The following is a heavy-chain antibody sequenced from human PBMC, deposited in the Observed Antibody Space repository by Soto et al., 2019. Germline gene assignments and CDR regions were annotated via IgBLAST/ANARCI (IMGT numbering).Heavy chain of an antibody. V-gene: IGHV1-8*01. D-gene: IGHD6-19*01. CDR1: GYTFTSYD. CDR3: ARGRKAVAGRSFDY. Sequence: QVPLVQSGAEVKKPGASVKVSCKASGYTFTSYDINWVRQATGQGLEWMGWMNPNSGNTGYAQKFQGRVTMTRNTSISTAYMERSSLRSEDTAVYYCARGRKAVAGRSFDYWGQGTLVTVSS. J-gene: IGHJ4*02. CDR2: MNPNSGNT.